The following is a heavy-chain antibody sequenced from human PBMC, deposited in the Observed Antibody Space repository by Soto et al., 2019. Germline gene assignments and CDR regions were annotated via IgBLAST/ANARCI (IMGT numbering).Heavy chain of an antibody. CDR1: GGSISSYY. Sequence: QVQLQESDPGLVKPSETMSLFCTVSGGSISSYYWSWFRQSPGKRMEWIGYVHHSWGSSYNPSLQSRVAISLDTSKSQFSLKVTSVTATDTAVYYCARQGFGPLHGLVDVWGQGTTVTVSS. D-gene: IGHD3-10*01. CDR2: VHHSWGS. V-gene: IGHV4-59*08. J-gene: IGHJ6*02. CDR3: ARQGFGPLHGLVDV.